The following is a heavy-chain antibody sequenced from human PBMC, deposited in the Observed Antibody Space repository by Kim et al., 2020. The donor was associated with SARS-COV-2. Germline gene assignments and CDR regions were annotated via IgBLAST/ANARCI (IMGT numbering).Heavy chain of an antibody. CDR2: ICSSSSYT. Sequence: GGSLRLSCAASGFTFSDYYMSWIRQAPGKGLEWVSYICSSSSYTNYADSVKGRFTISRDNAKNSLYLQMNSLRAEDAAVYYCARSSITMVRTLFRVISGMDVWGQGTTVTVSS. CDR1: GFTFSDYY. V-gene: IGHV3-11*06. D-gene: IGHD3-10*01. J-gene: IGHJ6*02. CDR3: ARSSITMVRTLFRVISGMDV.